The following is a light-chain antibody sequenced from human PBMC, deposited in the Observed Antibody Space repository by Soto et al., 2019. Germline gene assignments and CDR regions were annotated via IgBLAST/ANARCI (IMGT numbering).Light chain of an antibody. CDR2: GAS. CDR1: QSININ. V-gene: IGKV3D-15*01. J-gene: IGKJ4*01. Sequence: EVLMTQSPATLSVSPGERVTLSCRASQSININLAWYQQKPGQAPWVLIYGASSRASGIPDRFSGSGSGTDFTLTISRLEHDDFAVYYCQQYQNWPPLTFGGGTRVEIK. CDR3: QQYQNWPPLT.